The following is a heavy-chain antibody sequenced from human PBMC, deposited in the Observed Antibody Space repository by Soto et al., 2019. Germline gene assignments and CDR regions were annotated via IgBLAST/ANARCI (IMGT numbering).Heavy chain of an antibody. CDR3: ARGGESSVDYPRYFDY. D-gene: IGHD4-17*01. V-gene: IGHV4-34*01. Sequence: SETLSLTCAVYGGSFSGYYWSWIRQPPGKGLEWIGEINHSGSTNYNPSLKSRVTISVDTSKNQFSLKLSSVTAADTAVYYCARGGESSVDYPRYFDYWGQGTLVTVSS. CDR2: INHSGST. J-gene: IGHJ4*02. CDR1: GGSFSGYY.